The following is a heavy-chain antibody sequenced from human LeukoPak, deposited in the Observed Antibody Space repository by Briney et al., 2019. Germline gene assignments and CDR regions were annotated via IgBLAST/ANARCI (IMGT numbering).Heavy chain of an antibody. D-gene: IGHD3-22*01. Sequence: GGSLRLSCAASGFTFSDYYMSWIRQAPGRGLEWVSYISSSGSTIYYADSVKGRFTISRDNAKNSLYLQMNSLRAEDTAVYYCARVLHKRNYDSSDYYGYWGQGTLVTVSS. CDR3: ARVLHKRNYDSSDYYGY. CDR1: GFTFSDYY. J-gene: IGHJ4*02. CDR2: ISSSGSTI. V-gene: IGHV3-11*04.